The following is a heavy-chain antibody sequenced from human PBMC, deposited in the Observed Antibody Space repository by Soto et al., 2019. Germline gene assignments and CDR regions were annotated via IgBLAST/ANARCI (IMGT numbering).Heavy chain of an antibody. D-gene: IGHD1-1*01. CDR2: INPSGGST. Sequence: QVQLVQSGAEAKKPGASVKVSCKASTYTFTTYSFHWVRQAPGQGLEWMGMINPSGGSTRYAQKFQGRVIMTSDTSTGTVYMELRSLRSEDTAMYYCARSRGLPHNLDNWGQGTLVTVSS. V-gene: IGHV1-46*01. J-gene: IGHJ4*02. CDR1: TYTFTTYS. CDR3: ARSRGLPHNLDN.